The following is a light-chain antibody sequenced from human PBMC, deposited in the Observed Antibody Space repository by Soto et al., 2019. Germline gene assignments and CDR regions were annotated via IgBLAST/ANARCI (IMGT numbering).Light chain of an antibody. Sequence: EIVLAQSSGTPSPSPGERATPSCRVSQIVSSTYLAWFQQKPGQAPRLLIYDASNRATGIAARFSGSGSGTDFTRTISSLEPEDFAVYYCQQRYNWPLTFGGGTKVHIK. CDR2: DAS. CDR1: QIVSSTY. J-gene: IGKJ4*01. CDR3: QQRYNWPLT. V-gene: IGKV3-11*01.